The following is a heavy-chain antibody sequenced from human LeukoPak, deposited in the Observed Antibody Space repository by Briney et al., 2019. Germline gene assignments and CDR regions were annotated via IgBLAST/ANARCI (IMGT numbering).Heavy chain of an antibody. Sequence: HPSETLSLTCTVSGGSISNNFWTWIRQPPGKGLECIGFMYYSESASYNPSLNSRVTVSVDKSKNQISLKLTSVTAADTAVYYCARGLLWFGEGVANMDVWGKGTTVTISS. CDR1: GGSISNNF. D-gene: IGHD3-10*01. CDR2: MYYSESA. J-gene: IGHJ6*03. V-gene: IGHV4-59*01. CDR3: ARGLLWFGEGVANMDV.